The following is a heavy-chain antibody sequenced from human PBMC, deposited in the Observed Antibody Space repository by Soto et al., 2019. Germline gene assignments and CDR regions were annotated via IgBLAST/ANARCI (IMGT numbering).Heavy chain of an antibody. CDR3: AGDLGYYDIFTGYYTVCWFDP. D-gene: IGHD3-9*01. V-gene: IGHV4-59*12. CDR2: IYNTGST. CDR1: GDSSRGSY. J-gene: IGHJ5*02. Sequence: SETLSLPCTASGDSSRGSYWGWFRQPPGKGLQWIGYIYNTGSTNYNPSHKSRVPMSVDTSKDQFSLRLSSVTAADTAVYYWAGDLGYYDIFTGYYTVCWFDPWGQGTLVTVSS.